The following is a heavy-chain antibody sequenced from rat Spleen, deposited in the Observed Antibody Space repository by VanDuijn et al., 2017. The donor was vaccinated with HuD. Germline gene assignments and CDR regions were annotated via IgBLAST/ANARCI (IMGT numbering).Heavy chain of an antibody. Sequence: EVQLVESGGGLVQPGRSLKLSCVASGFTFNNYWMTWIRQAPKKGLEWVATISTSGSRTYYPDSVKGRFTISRDNAKSSLYLQMDSLRSEDTATYYCARLGTTRVPGWFAYWGQGTLVTVSS. CDR1: GFTFNNYW. CDR3: ARLGTTRVPGWFAY. J-gene: IGHJ3*01. D-gene: IGHD1-4*01. CDR2: ISTSGSRT. V-gene: IGHV5-31*01.